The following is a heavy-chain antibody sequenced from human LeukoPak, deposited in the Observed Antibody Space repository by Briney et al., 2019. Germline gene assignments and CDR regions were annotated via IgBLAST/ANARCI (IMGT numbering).Heavy chain of an antibody. J-gene: IGHJ5*02. CDR1: GGSISSYY. D-gene: IGHD4-17*01. V-gene: IGHV4-59*01. CDR2: IYYSGST. CDR3: ARLHDYGDDGWFDP. Sequence: PSETLSLTCTVSGGSISSYYWSWIRQPPGKGLEWIGYIYYSGSTNYNPSLKSRVTISVDSSKNHFSLKLSSVTAADTAVYYCARLHDYGDDGWFDPWGQGTLVTVSS.